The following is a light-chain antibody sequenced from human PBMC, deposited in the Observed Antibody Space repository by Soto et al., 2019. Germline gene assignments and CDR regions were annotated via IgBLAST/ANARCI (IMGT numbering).Light chain of an antibody. J-gene: IGKJ1*01. CDR3: QHYNSYSEA. V-gene: IGKV1-39*01. CDR2: AAS. Sequence: DIQMTQSPSSLSASVGDRVTITCRASQSISIYLNWYQQKPGKAPKLLIYAASSLQSGVPSRFSGSGSGTDFTLTISNLQPEDFATYYCQHYNSYSEAFGQGTKVELK. CDR1: QSISIY.